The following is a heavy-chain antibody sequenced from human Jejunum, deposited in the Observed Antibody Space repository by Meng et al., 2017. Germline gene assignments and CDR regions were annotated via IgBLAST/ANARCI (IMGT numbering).Heavy chain of an antibody. CDR3: ITRPRITSALI. CDR1: GFTFSGSD. Sequence: GGSRRLSCSASGFTFSGSDFHWVRQASGKGLEGVGRIKSKVESYATAYAASVKGRFTLSSEDAKNTAYLQMSSPQRDDSAVYYCITRPRITSALIWGQGILVTVSS. D-gene: IGHD2-2*01. CDR2: IKSKVESYAT. J-gene: IGHJ4*02. V-gene: IGHV3-73*01.